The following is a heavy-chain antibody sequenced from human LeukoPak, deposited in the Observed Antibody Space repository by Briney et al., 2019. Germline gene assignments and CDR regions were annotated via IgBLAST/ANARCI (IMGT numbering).Heavy chain of an antibody. CDR1: GFTFSDYY. CDR3: ARDPAITMVRGVASYYMDV. Sequence: PGGSLRLSCAASGFTFSDYYMAWIRQAPGKGLEWVSYISSSGNTKYYADSVRGRFTIPRDNAKNSLYLQMNSLRAEDTAVYYCARDPAITMVRGVASYYMDVWGKGTTVTVSS. CDR2: ISSSGNTK. V-gene: IGHV3-11*01. J-gene: IGHJ6*03. D-gene: IGHD3-10*01.